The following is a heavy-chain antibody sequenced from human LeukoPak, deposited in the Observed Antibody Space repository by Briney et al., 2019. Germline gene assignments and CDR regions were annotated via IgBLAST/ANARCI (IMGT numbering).Heavy chain of an antibody. CDR3: AKGKLGYCSGGSCYSYY. D-gene: IGHD2-15*01. V-gene: IGHV3-23*01. Sequence: PGGSLRLSCAASGFTFSSYAMSWVRQAPGKGLEWVSAISGSGGSTYYADSVKGRFTISRDNSKNTLYLQMNSLRAEDTAVYYCAKGKLGYCSGGSCYSYYWGQGTLVTVSS. CDR1: GFTFSSYA. J-gene: IGHJ4*02. CDR2: ISGSGGST.